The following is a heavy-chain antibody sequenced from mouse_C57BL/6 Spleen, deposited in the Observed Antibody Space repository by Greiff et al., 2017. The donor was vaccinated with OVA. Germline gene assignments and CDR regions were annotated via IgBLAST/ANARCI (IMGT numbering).Heavy chain of an antibody. D-gene: IGHD1-1*01. Sequence: VQLQQPGAELVMPGASVKLSCKASGYTFTSYWMHWVKQRPGQGLEWIGEIDPSDSYTNYNQKFKGQATLTVDKSSSTAYMQLSSLTSEDSAVYYCARRSYGSSFYYFDYWGQGTTLTVSS. V-gene: IGHV1-69*01. CDR2: IDPSDSYT. J-gene: IGHJ2*01. CDR3: ARRSYGSSFYYFDY. CDR1: GYTFTSYW.